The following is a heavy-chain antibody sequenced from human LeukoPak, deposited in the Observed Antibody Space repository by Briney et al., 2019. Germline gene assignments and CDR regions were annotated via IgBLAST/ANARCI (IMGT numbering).Heavy chain of an antibody. J-gene: IGHJ4*02. V-gene: IGHV3-23*01. CDR3: AKSPESRVAAAGSSYYFDY. CDR2: ISGSGGST. Sequence: GGSLRLSCAASGFTFSSYAMSWVRQAPGKGLEWVSAISGSGGSTYYADSVKGRFTISRDNSKNTLYLQMNSLRAEDTAVYYCAKSPESRVAAAGSSYYFDYWGQGTLVTVSS. D-gene: IGHD6-13*01. CDR1: GFTFSSYA.